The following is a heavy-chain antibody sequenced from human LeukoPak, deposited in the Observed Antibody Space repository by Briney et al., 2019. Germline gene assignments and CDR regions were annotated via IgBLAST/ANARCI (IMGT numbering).Heavy chain of an antibody. J-gene: IGHJ5*02. V-gene: IGHV3-66*03. CDR1: GVSITSSDYY. CDR3: ARDRAATQDWVEFDP. Sequence: ETLSLTCTVSGVSITSSDYYMNWVRQAPGKGLEWVSLIRGSGETFYADSVKGRFTISRDDSKNTVYLQMNSLKVEDTAEYFCARDRAATQDWVEFDPWGQGTLVTVSS. D-gene: IGHD3/OR15-3a*01. CDR2: IRGSGET.